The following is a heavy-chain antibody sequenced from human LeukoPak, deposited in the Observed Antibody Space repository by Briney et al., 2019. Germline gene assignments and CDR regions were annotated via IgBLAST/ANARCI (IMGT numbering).Heavy chain of an antibody. CDR3: AREQNSGIAAAGDFDY. CDR1: GDSVSSNSVA. D-gene: IGHD6-13*01. CDR2: TYYRSKWYN. J-gene: IGHJ4*02. Sequence: SQTLSLTCAISGDSVSSNSVAWNWIRQSPSRGLEWLGRTYYRSKWYNDYAVSVKSRITINPDTSKNQFSLQLNSVTPEDTAVYYCAREQNSGIAAAGDFDYWGQGTLVTVSS. V-gene: IGHV6-1*01.